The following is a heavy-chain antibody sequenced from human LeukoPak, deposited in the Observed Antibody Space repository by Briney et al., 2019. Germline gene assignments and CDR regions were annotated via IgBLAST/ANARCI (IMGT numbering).Heavy chain of an antibody. Sequence: SETLSLTCTVSGGPVSSGSYYWSWIRQPPGKGLEWIGYIYYSGSTNYNPSLKSRVTISVDTSKNQFSLKLSSVTAADTAVYYCARGYYDFWSGYSQASHFDYWGQGTLVTVSS. J-gene: IGHJ4*02. D-gene: IGHD3-3*01. CDR1: GGPVSSGSYY. CDR3: ARGYYDFWSGYSQASHFDY. V-gene: IGHV4-61*01. CDR2: IYYSGST.